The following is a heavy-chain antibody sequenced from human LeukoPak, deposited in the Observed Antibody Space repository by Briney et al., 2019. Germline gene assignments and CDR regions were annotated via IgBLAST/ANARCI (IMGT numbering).Heavy chain of an antibody. CDR2: ISGSGGST. D-gene: IGHD5-24*01. V-gene: IGHV3-23*01. J-gene: IGHJ4*02. CDR1: GFTFSSYA. Sequence: PGGSLRLSCAASGFTFSSYAMSWVRQAPGKGLEWVSAISGSGGSTYYVDSVKGRFTISRDNSKNTLYLQMNSLRAEDTAVYYCAKSENLRDGYNFDYWGQGTLVTVSS. CDR3: AKSENLRDGYNFDY.